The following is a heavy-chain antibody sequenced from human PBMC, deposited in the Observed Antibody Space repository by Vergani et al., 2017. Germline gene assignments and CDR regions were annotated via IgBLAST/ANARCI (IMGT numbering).Heavy chain of an antibody. D-gene: IGHD1-7*01. CDR3: VYRKTECGTTGCFYPFYYHDYMDV. CDR2: IYWNDDQ. J-gene: IGHJ6*03. V-gene: IGHV2-5*04. CDR1: GFSLNTRGVS. Sequence: QITLKESGPTLVKPTQTLTLTCTFSGFSLNTRGVSVAWIRQPPGKALDWLALIYWNDDQHYSPSLNNRSTITKDTSKNQVVLTMTNMDYVDTGTYYCVYRKTECGTTGCFYPFYYHDYMDVWGKGTTVTVSS.